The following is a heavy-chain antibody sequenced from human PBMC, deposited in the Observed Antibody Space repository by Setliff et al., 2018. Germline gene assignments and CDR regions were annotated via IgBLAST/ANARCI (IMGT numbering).Heavy chain of an antibody. V-gene: IGHV4-34*01. Sequence: SETLSLTCAVYGGSFSGYYWTWIRQPPGKGLEWIGEINHSGSSNYNPSLKSRVTISVDTSKNQFSLNLSSVTAADTAVYYCARGPRYSGSYYVNYWGQGTRGTVSS. CDR2: INHSGSS. CDR3: ARGPRYSGSYYVNY. CDR1: GGSFSGYY. J-gene: IGHJ4*02. D-gene: IGHD1-26*01.